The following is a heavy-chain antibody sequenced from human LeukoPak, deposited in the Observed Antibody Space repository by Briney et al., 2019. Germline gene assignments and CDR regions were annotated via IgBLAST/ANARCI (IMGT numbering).Heavy chain of an antibody. V-gene: IGHV1-69*04. D-gene: IGHD3-22*01. Sequence: SVKVSCKASGGTFSSYAISWVRQAPGQGLEWMGRIIPILGIANYAQKFQGRVTITADKSTSTAYMELSSLRTEDTAVYYCAREIVVAQSDAFDIWGQGTMVTVSS. CDR2: IIPILGIA. J-gene: IGHJ3*02. CDR3: AREIVVAQSDAFDI. CDR1: GGTFSSYA.